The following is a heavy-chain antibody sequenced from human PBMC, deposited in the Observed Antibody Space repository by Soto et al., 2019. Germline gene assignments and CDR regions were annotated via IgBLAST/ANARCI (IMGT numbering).Heavy chain of an antibody. J-gene: IGHJ3*02. CDR2: IKQEGSEK. D-gene: IGHD2-8*02. V-gene: IGHV3-7*01. Sequence: EVQLVESGGGLVQPGGSLRLSCAASGFPFSSYWMSWVRQAPGKGLEWVANIKQEGSEKYYVDSVKGRFTISRDNAKNSLYLQMNSLRAEDTAVYYCARPTGGSGAFDIWGQGTMVTVSS. CDR1: GFPFSSYW. CDR3: ARPTGGSGAFDI.